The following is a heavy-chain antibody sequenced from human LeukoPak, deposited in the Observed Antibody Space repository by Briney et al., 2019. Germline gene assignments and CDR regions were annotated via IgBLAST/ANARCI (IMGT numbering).Heavy chain of an antibody. CDR3: AELGITMIGGV. D-gene: IGHD3-10*02. V-gene: IGHV3-48*03. J-gene: IGHJ6*04. Sequence: QHWGSLRLSCAASGFTFSSYEMNWVRQAPGKGLEWVSYISSSGSTIYYADSVKGRFTISRDNAKNSLYLQMNSLRAEDTAVYYCAELGITMIGGVWGKGTTVTISS. CDR2: ISSSGSTI. CDR1: GFTFSSYE.